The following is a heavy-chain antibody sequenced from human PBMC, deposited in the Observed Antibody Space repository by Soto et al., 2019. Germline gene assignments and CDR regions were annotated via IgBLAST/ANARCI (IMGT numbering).Heavy chain of an antibody. CDR3: VRVVAIPGYPDN. CDR1: GGTFSSYA. Sequence: QVQLVQSGAEVRQPASSVKVSCKTSGGTFSSYAISWVRQAPGQGLEWMGGIVPIVDTSTYAKKFQGRVTLTEDESTSTVYMELSSLRSDDTAVYYCVRVVAIPGYPDNWGQGTLVTVSS. CDR2: IVPIVDTS. J-gene: IGHJ4*02. D-gene: IGHD5-12*01. V-gene: IGHV1-69*12.